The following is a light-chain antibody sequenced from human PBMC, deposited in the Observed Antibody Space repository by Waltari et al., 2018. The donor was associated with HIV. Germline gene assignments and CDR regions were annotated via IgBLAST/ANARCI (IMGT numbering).Light chain of an antibody. J-gene: IGKJ1*01. V-gene: IGKV3-15*01. CDR2: GAS. Sequence: EIVMTQSPATLSVSPGERATLSCRASQSVSGKLACYQQKHGQAPRILIYGASTRATGIPARFSGSGSGTEFTRTISSLQSEDFAVYYCQQYNNWAGTFGQGTKVEIK. CDR1: QSVSGK. CDR3: QQYNNWAGT.